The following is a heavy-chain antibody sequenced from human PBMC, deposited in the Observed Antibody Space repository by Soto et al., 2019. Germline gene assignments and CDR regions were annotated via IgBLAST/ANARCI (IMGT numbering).Heavy chain of an antibody. CDR2: NRAKGGTT. J-gene: IGHJ4*02. CDR3: AKDPQLLIADFVY. D-gene: IGHD2-2*01. V-gene: IGHV3-23*01. Sequence: GRGLEWVSTNRAKGGTTYDADSVEGRFTISRDNSKNTLYLQMNSLRAEDTAVYYCAKDPQLLIADFVYSGQRTRASDSS.